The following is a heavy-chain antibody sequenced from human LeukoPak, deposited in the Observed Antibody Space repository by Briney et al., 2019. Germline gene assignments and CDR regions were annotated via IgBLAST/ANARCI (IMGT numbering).Heavy chain of an antibody. D-gene: IGHD3-10*01. CDR3: ARDLHYYGSGSYAFDI. Sequence: SETLSLTCTVSGGSISSYYWSWIRQPPGKGLEWIGYIYYSGSTNYNPSLKSRVTISVDTSKNQFSLKLSSVTAADTAVYYCARDLHYYGSGSYAFDIWGQGTMVTVSS. J-gene: IGHJ3*02. CDR1: GGSISSYY. CDR2: IYYSGST. V-gene: IGHV4-59*01.